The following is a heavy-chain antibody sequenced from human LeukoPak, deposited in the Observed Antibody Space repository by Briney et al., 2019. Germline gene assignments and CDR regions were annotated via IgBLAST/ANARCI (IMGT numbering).Heavy chain of an antibody. D-gene: IGHD6-19*01. J-gene: IGHJ4*02. V-gene: IGHV3-23*01. Sequence: GGSLRLSCAASGFTFSSYLMTWVRQAPGKGLEWVSTFSGISTTSYADAVKGRVTISRDNSKNTLYLQMDSLRAEDTAVYYCAKLRQWQPQRYFFEYWGQGALVTVAS. CDR3: AKLRQWQPQRYFFEY. CDR2: FSGISTT. CDR1: GFTFSSYL.